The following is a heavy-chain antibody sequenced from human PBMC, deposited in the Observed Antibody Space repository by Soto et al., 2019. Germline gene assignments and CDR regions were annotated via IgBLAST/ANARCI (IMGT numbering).Heavy chain of an antibody. D-gene: IGHD3-3*01. CDR1: GDTFTSYY. CDR2: INPHGGST. J-gene: IGHJ5*02. V-gene: IGHV1-46*01. Sequence: GASVKVSCKAPGDTFTSYYLNWVRQAPGQGLEWMGVINPHGGSTKCAQKFQGRITMTRDTSRSTVYMELSSLRSDDTAIYYCARSSGGNFGIIIEGSNWFDPWGQGTLVTVSS. CDR3: ARSSGGNFGIIIEGSNWFDP.